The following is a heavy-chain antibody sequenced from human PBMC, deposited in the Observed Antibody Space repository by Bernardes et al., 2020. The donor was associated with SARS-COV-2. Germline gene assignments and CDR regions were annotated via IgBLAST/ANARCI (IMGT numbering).Heavy chain of an antibody. CDR1: GFTFTNYW. CDR2: INQDRSES. CDR3: ARSADY. Sequence: GGSLRLSCAASGFTFTNYWMNWVRQAPGNGLEWVHIINQDRSESYYVDSVKGRVTISRDNAKNSLYLQMNSLRAEDTAVYYCARSADYWGQGTLVTVSS. V-gene: IGHV3-7*04. J-gene: IGHJ4*02.